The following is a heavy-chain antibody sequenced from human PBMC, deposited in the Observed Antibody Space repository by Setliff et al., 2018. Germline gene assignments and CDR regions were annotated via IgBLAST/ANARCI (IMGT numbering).Heavy chain of an antibody. Sequence: PGESLKISCKGSGYTFRNYWIGWVRQMPGKGLEWMGIIYPGDSDTRYSPSFQGQVTISADKSISTAYLQWSSLKASGTATYYCARVVGADGIGIDYWGQGTVVTVSS. V-gene: IGHV5-51*01. CDR1: GYTFRNYW. D-gene: IGHD2-15*01. CDR3: ARVVGADGIGIDY. CDR2: IYPGDSDT. J-gene: IGHJ4*02.